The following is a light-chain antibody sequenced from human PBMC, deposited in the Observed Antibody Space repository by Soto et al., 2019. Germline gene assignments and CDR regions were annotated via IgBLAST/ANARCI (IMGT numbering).Light chain of an antibody. J-gene: IGKJ4*01. CDR2: DAS. V-gene: IGKV3-11*02. CDR1: QSIGSY. Sequence: EIVLTQSPATLSLSPGERATLSCRASQSIGSYLAWYQQKPGQAPRLLIYDASNRATGIPARFSGSGSGRDFTLTINSLEPEDFAVYXCQQRSNWPLTFGGGTKVEIK. CDR3: QQRSNWPLT.